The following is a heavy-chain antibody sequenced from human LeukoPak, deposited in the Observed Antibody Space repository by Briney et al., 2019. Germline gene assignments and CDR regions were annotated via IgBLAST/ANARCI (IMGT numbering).Heavy chain of an antibody. CDR1: GYSFTSYW. V-gene: IGHV5-51*01. J-gene: IGHJ6*03. D-gene: IGHD3-3*01. Sequence: GESLKISCKGSGYSFTSYWIGWVRQMPGKGLEWMRIIYPGDSDTRYSPSFQGQVTISADKSLSTAYLQWSSLKASDTAMYYCARGYYDFWSGDSAYYYYMDVWGKGTTVTVSS. CDR3: ARGYYDFWSGDSAYYYYMDV. CDR2: IYPGDSDT.